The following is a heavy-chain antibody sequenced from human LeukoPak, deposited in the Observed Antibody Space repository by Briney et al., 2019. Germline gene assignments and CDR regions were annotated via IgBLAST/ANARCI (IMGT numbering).Heavy chain of an antibody. CDR2: IYYSGST. J-gene: IGHJ4*02. CDR1: GGSISSYY. D-gene: IGHD5-18*01. CDR3: ATLDTTLVSGFDY. V-gene: IGHV4-59*08. Sequence: SETLSLTCTVSGGSISSYYWSWIRQPPGKGLEWIGYIYYSGSTNYNPSLKSRVTMSVDTSKNQFSLKLSSVTAADTAVYYCATLDTTLVSGFDYWGQGTLVTVSS.